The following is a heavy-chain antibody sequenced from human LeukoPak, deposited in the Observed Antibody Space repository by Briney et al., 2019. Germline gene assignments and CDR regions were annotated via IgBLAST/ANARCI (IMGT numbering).Heavy chain of an antibody. CDR1: GGTFSSYA. CDR3: ARGVGLTGYSSSWYSGYYYYMDV. J-gene: IGHJ6*03. V-gene: IGHV1-69*06. D-gene: IGHD6-13*01. CDR2: IIPIFGTT. Sequence: GSSVKVSCKASGGTFSSYAISWVRQAPGQGLEWMGGIIPIFGTTNYAQKFQDRVTITADKSTSTAYMELSSLRSEDTAVYYCARGVGLTGYSSSWYSGYYYYMDVWGKGTTVTVSS.